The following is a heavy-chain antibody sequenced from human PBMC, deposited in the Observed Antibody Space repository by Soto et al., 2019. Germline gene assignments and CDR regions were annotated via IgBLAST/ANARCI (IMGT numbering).Heavy chain of an antibody. Sequence: GESLKISCKGSGYSFTSYWISWERQMPGKGLEWMGRIDPSDSYTNYSPSFQGHVTISADKSISTAHLQWSSLKASDTAMYYCARDDSSGYYYGMDVXGQGTKVTVS. J-gene: IGHJ6*02. CDR2: IDPSDSYT. D-gene: IGHD3-22*01. CDR3: ARDDSSGYYYGMDV. V-gene: IGHV5-10-1*01. CDR1: GYSFTSYW.